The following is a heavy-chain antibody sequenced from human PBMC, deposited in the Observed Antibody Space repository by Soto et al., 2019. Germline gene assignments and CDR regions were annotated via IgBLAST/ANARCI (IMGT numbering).Heavy chain of an antibody. CDR2: PYSGGTT. D-gene: IGHD2-15*01. Sequence: DVQLVESGGGLVQPGGSLRLSCAASGFTVSSVHLVWVRQAPGKGREWVSVPYSGGTTYYADSVKGRFTISRDNSKNTLYLQMTSLRADDTAVYYCARDGGYCSGGSCYSGVPWFDPWGQGTLVTVSS. CDR3: ARDGGYCSGGSCYSGVPWFDP. V-gene: IGHV3-66*01. CDR1: GFTVSSVH. J-gene: IGHJ5*02.